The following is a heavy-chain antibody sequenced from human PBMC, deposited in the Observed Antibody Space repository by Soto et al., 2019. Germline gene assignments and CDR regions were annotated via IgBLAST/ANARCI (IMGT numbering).Heavy chain of an antibody. CDR1: GFTFSSYA. Sequence: GGSLRLSCAASGFTFSSYAMHWVRQAPGKGLEWVAVISYDGSNKYYADSVKGRFTISRDNSKNTLYLQMNSLRAEDTAVYYCARDSRIVVVPAAKGGMDVWGHGTTVTVSS. CDR3: ARDSRIVVVPAAKGGMDV. D-gene: IGHD2-2*01. J-gene: IGHJ6*02. CDR2: ISYDGSNK. V-gene: IGHV3-30-3*01.